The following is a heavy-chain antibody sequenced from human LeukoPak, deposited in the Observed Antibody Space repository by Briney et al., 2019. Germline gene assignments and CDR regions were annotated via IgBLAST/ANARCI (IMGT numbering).Heavy chain of an antibody. CDR3: AKVSGSYVGYYYYMDV. D-gene: IGHD1-26*01. J-gene: IGHJ6*03. CDR1: GFTFSSYA. Sequence: GGPLRLSCAASGFTFSSYAMSWVRQAPGKGLEWVSAISGSGGSTYYADPVKGRFTISRDNYKNTLYLQMNSLRAEDTAVYYCAKVSGSYVGYYYYMDVWGKGTTVTVSS. CDR2: ISGSGGST. V-gene: IGHV3-23*01.